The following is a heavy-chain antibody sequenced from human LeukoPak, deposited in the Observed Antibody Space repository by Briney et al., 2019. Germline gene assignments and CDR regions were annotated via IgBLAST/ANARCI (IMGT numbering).Heavy chain of an antibody. V-gene: IGHV3-73*01. J-gene: IGHJ6*03. CDR1: GFTYSAST. D-gene: IGHD1-14*01. CDR3: ARLIRYPGSGNYTDV. Sequence: GGSLRHSCAATGFTYSASTIHWLRQAHGRGPEWIARIRNKANNYATAYAPSVTGRLTISRDDSMRTTYLQMSGLKSEDTAVYYCARLIRYPGSGNYTDVWGKGTTVTVSS. CDR2: IRNKANNYAT.